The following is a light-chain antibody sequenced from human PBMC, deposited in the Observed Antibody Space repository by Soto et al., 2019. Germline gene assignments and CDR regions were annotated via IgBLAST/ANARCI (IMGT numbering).Light chain of an antibody. CDR2: DAS. Sequence: EIVLTQSPGTLSLSPGERATLSCRASQTVSRTYLAWYQQKPGQAPRLLIYDASRRATGIPDRFSGSGSGTDFTLTISGLEPEDFAVYYCQQYGTSPRTFGQGTKVEIK. V-gene: IGKV3-20*01. CDR3: QQYGTSPRT. J-gene: IGKJ1*01. CDR1: QTVSRTY.